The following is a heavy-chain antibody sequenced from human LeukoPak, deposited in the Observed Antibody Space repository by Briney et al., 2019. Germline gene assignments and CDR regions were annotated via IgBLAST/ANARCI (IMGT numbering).Heavy chain of an antibody. V-gene: IGHV3-66*02. CDR1: GISVRSNY. D-gene: IGHD4-17*01. J-gene: IGHJ4*02. Sequence: GGSLRLSCAASGISVRSNYMNWVRQAPGTGLEWVSLISSGDDTDYADSVRGRFSISRDNSKNTLYLQMNSLRAEDTAVYYCAKANDYGDYWWFDYWGQGTLVTVSS. CDR3: AKANDYGDYWWFDY. CDR2: ISSGDDT.